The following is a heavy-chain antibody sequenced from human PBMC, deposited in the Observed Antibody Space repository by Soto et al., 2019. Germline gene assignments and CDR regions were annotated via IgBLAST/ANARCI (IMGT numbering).Heavy chain of an antibody. CDR2: ISRSGTT. CDR1: GGSISSSNW. V-gene: IGHV4-4*02. D-gene: IGHD6-19*01. Sequence: QVQLQESGPGLVKPSGTLSLTCAVTGGSISSSNWWTWVRQPPGEGLEWVGEISRSGTTNYKPSLKSRVSISVDKSRNEFSLNLGSVTAADPAMYYCARDSASSGVFTWGQGTMVTVSS. J-gene: IGHJ3*01. CDR3: ARDSASSGVFT.